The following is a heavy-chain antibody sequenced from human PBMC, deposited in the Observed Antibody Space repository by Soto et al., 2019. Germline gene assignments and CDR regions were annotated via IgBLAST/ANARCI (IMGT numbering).Heavy chain of an antibody. D-gene: IGHD1-26*01. Sequence: SETLSLACTVSGGSICSSSYYWGWIRQPPGKGLEWIGSIYYSGSTYYNPSLKSRVTISVDTSKNQFSLKLISVTAADTAIYYCARHRGSGTYYEAYDIWGQGTVGT. CDR3: ARHRGSGTYYEAYDI. V-gene: IGHV4-39*01. J-gene: IGHJ3*02. CDR2: IYYSGST. CDR1: GGSICSSSYY.